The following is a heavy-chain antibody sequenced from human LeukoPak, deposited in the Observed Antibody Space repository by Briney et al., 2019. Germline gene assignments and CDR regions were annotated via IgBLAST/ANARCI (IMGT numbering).Heavy chain of an antibody. D-gene: IGHD3-22*01. V-gene: IGHV1-24*01. Sequence: ASVKVSCKVSGYTLTELSMHWVRQAPGKGPEWMGGFDPEDGETIYAQKFQGRVTMTEDTSTDTAYMELSSLRSEDTAVYYCATGEPGDYYDRSGSHDFDYWGQGTLVTVSS. J-gene: IGHJ4*02. CDR2: FDPEDGET. CDR1: GYTLTELS. CDR3: ATGEPGDYYDRSGSHDFDY.